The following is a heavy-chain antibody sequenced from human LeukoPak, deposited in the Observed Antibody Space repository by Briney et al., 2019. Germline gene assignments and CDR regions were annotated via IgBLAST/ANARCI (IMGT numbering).Heavy chain of an antibody. CDR2: IKTKIDGGTT. V-gene: IGHV3-15*01. D-gene: IGHD3-22*01. CDR1: GFTFSNAW. CDR3: ARGPHYYESSGYPCDY. J-gene: IGHJ4*02. Sequence: GGSLRLSCGASGFTFSNAWMSWVRQAPGKGLEWVGRIKTKIDGGTTDYAAPVKGRFTISRDDSKNTLYLQMNSLRAEDTAVYYCARGPHYYESSGYPCDYWGQGTLVTVSS.